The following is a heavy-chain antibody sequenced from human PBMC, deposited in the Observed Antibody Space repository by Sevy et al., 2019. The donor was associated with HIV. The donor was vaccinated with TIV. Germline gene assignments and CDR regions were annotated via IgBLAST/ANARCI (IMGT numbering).Heavy chain of an antibody. CDR2: MSPNSGAT. Sequence: ASVKVSCEASGYTFTSYDINWVRQATGQGLEWMGWMSPNSGATGFAQKFQGRVTLTRNTSLSTAYMEVSSLRTEDTAVYYWAGGGNGDFWCYEYYYYGMDVWGQGTTVTVSS. D-gene: IGHD3-3*01. J-gene: IGHJ6*02. V-gene: IGHV1-8*01. CDR1: GYTFTSYD. CDR3: AGGGNGDFWCYEYYYYGMDV.